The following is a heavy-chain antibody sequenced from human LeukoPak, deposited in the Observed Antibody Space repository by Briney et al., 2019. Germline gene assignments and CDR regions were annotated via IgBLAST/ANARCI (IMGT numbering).Heavy chain of an antibody. D-gene: IGHD6-19*01. CDR2: IHYSGSI. V-gene: IGHV4-59*01. Sequence: SETLSLTCTVSGGSISSYYWSWVRQFPGKGLEWIGYIHYSGSINYNPSLKSRVTMSIDTSKNQFSLNMTSVTAGDTAVYYCARDTSGWYFNLWGRGTLVTVSS. J-gene: IGHJ2*01. CDR3: ARDTSGWYFNL. CDR1: GGSISSYY.